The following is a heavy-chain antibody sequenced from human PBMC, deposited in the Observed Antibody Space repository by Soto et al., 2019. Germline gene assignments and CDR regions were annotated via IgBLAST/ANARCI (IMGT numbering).Heavy chain of an antibody. V-gene: IGHV3-74*01. D-gene: IGHD2-8*01. CDR3: ARDTNGLHY. J-gene: IGHJ4*02. Sequence: GGSLSLSCAASGLIFGNYKMHWVRQAPGKGLVWVSRISTDGSITDYADSVKGRFTVSRDNAKNTLYLQMNSLRVDDTAVYYCARDTNGLHYWGQGTLVTVSS. CDR1: GLIFGNYK. CDR2: ISTDGSIT.